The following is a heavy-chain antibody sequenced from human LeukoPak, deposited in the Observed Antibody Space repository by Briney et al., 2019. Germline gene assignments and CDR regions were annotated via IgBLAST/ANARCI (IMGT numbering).Heavy chain of an antibody. D-gene: IGHD2-15*01. Sequence: GASVKVSCKASGYTFTGYYMHWVRQAPGQGLEWMGWINPNSGGTNYAQKFQGRDTMTRDTSISTAYMELSRLRSDDTAVYYCARDRVCSGGSCYSMSGYHAFDIWGQGTMVTVSS. V-gene: IGHV1-2*02. CDR2: INPNSGGT. CDR1: GYTFTGYY. J-gene: IGHJ3*02. CDR3: ARDRVCSGGSCYSMSGYHAFDI.